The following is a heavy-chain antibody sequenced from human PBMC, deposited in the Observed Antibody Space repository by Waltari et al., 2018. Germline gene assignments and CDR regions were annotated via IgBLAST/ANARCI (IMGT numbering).Heavy chain of an antibody. J-gene: IGHJ4*02. CDR1: GFIFDDHS. CDR3: VKWDTAVLNAIDF. Sequence: EVQLVESGGGVVRPGGSLRLSCAASGFIFDDHSMSWVRQTPAKGLEWVATIKWGGGSTVYADSVKGRCTISRDNARSSVFLQMNSLTAEDTALYYCVKWDTAVLNAIDFWGQGTLVTVSS. CDR2: IKWGGGST. D-gene: IGHD5-18*01. V-gene: IGHV3-20*04.